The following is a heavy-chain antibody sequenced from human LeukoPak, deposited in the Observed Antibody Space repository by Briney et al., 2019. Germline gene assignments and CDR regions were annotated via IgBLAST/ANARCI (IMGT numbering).Heavy chain of an antibody. CDR2: MKPDASHI. CDR1: GFSFSNFW. D-gene: IGHD3-10*01. V-gene: IGHV3-7*01. Sequence: QPGGSLRLSCAASGFSFSNFWMAWVRQRPVEGLEWVANMKPDASHISYVDSVEGRFTISRDNAKNSLYLQMDSLRAEDTAVYYCVRDSRTYGYFWGRGTLVTVSS. CDR3: VRDSRTYGYF. J-gene: IGHJ4*02.